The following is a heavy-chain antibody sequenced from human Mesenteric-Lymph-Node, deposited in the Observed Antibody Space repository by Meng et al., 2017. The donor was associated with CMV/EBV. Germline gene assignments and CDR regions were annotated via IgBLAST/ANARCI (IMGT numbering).Heavy chain of an antibody. CDR3: AREERVYYYGSGSYGVNWFDP. J-gene: IGHJ5*02. Sequence: GYYWSWIRQPPGKGLEWIGEINHSGSTNYNPSLKSRVTISADTSKNQSSLKLSSVTAADTAVYYCAREERVYYYGSGSYGVNWFDPWGQGTLVTVSS. V-gene: IGHV4-34*01. CDR2: INHSGST. D-gene: IGHD3-10*01. CDR1: GYY.